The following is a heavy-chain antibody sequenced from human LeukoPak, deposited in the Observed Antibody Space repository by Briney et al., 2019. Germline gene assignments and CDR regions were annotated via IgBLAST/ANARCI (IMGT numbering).Heavy chain of an antibody. CDR1: GFTFRNAW. J-gene: IGHJ4*02. CDR3: ADRGDYGVG. V-gene: IGHV3-15*01. CDR2: IKSRTDGGAT. D-gene: IGHD4-17*01. Sequence: GGSLRPSCAASGFTFRNAWMSWVRQAPGKGLEWVGRIKSRTDGGATEYAARVKGRFSISRDDSKNTLYLQINSLKTEDTAVYYCADRGDYGVGWGQGTLVTVSS.